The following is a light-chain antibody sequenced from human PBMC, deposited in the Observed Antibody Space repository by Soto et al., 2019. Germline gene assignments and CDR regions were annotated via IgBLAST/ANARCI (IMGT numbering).Light chain of an antibody. CDR3: SSYVNSSIPWV. CDR2: DVS. J-gene: IGLJ1*01. Sequence: QSALTQPTSVSGSPGQSITISCTGTYSDVGGNNYVSWYQHHPGKAPKLMICDVSDRPSGVSNRFSGSKSGNTASLAISGLQAEDEADYYCSSYVNSSIPWVFGTGTKLTVL. CDR1: YSDVGGNNY. V-gene: IGLV2-14*03.